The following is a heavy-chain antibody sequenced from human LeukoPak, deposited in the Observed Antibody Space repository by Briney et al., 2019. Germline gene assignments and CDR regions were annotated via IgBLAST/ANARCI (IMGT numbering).Heavy chain of an antibody. D-gene: IGHD4-17*01. J-gene: IGHJ4*02. Sequence: GALVKVSCKASGFTFTSSAMQWVRQARGQRLEWIGWIVVGSGNTNYAQKFQERVTITRDMSTSTAYMELSSLRSEDTAVYYCAADRDGDYVFDYWGQGTLVTVSS. CDR1: GFTFTSSA. V-gene: IGHV1-58*02. CDR3: AADRDGDYVFDY. CDR2: IVVGSGNT.